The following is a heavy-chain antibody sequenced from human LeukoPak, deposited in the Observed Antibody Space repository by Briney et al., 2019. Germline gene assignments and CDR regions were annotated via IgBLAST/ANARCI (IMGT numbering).Heavy chain of an antibody. Sequence: GGSLRLSCAASGFNFGGYGMHWVRQAPGKGLEWVAFIRYDGSDKYYADSVRGRFTISRDNSKNTLYLQLSSLKVEDTAVYYCAPEYSSSLAIDYWGQGTLVTVSS. CDR3: APEYSSSLAIDY. D-gene: IGHD6-6*01. J-gene: IGHJ4*02. CDR1: GFNFGGYG. V-gene: IGHV3-30*02. CDR2: IRYDGSDK.